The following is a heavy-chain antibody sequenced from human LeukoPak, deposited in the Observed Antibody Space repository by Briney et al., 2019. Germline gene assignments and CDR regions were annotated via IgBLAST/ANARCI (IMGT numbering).Heavy chain of an antibody. CDR2: ISSSSGTM. CDR1: GFTFSSYS. CDR3: GRAMEVYQLLPDY. V-gene: IGHV3-48*01. Sequence: GGSLRLSCAASGFTFSSYSMNWVRQAPGKGLEWVSYISSSSGTMFYADSVKGRFTISRDNSNNTLHLQMNSLRAEDTAVYYCGRAMEVYQLLPDYWGQGTLVTVSS. D-gene: IGHD2-2*01. J-gene: IGHJ4*02.